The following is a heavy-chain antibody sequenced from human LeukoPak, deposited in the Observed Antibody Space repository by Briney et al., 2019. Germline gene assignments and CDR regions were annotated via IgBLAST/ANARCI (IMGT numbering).Heavy chain of an antibody. CDR3: ARDTPASRFDY. CDR2: IYYSGST. D-gene: IGHD2-15*01. CDR1: GGSISSGDYY. J-gene: IGHJ4*02. Sequence: PSETLSLTCTVSGGSISSGDYYWSWIRQPPGKGLEWIGYIYYSGSTYYNPSLKSRVTISVDTSKNQFSLKLSSVTAADTAVYYCARDTPASRFDYWGQGTLVTVSS. V-gene: IGHV4-31*03.